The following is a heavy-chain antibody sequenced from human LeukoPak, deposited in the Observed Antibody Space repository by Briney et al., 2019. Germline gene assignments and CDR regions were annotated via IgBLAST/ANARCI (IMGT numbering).Heavy chain of an antibody. CDR2: ISYDGSNQ. CDR1: GFTFSSYA. Sequence: GGSLRLSCEASGFTFSSYAMHWVRQPPGKRLEWVAVISYDGSNQNYLDSVKGRFTISRDNTKSTLYLQMNSLTTEDAAVYFCAKGNSRMRSYYYQTSPDYCLDLWGEGTLVTVSS. D-gene: IGHD3-10*01. V-gene: IGHV3-30*18. J-gene: IGHJ4*02. CDR3: AKGNSRMRSYYYQTSPDYCLDL.